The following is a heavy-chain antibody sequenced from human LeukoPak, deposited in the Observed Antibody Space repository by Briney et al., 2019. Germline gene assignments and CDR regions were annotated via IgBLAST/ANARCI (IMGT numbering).Heavy chain of an antibody. Sequence: PSETLSLTCTVSGGSISSNSYYWGWIRQPPGKGLQWIGSIYYSGSTYYNPSLKSRVTISVDTSKNQFSLKLSSVAAADTAVYYCARDVDTAMVTRFDPWGQGTLVTVSS. CDR3: ARDVDTAMVTRFDP. J-gene: IGHJ5*02. V-gene: IGHV4-39*02. D-gene: IGHD5-18*01. CDR1: GGSISSNSYY. CDR2: IYYSGST.